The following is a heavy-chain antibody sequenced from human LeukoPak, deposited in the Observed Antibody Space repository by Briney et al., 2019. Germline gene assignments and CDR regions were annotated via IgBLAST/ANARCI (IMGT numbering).Heavy chain of an antibody. D-gene: IGHD2-15*01. CDR3: ARDLYCSGGSCYHGPYWFNP. CDR1: GYTFTSYG. Sequence: ASVKVSCKASGYTFTSYGISWVRQAPGQGLEWTGWISAYNGNTNYAQKLQGRVTMTTDTSTSTAYMELRSLRSDDTAVYYCARDLYCSGGSCYHGPYWFNPWGQGTLVTVSS. J-gene: IGHJ5*02. V-gene: IGHV1-18*01. CDR2: ISAYNGNT.